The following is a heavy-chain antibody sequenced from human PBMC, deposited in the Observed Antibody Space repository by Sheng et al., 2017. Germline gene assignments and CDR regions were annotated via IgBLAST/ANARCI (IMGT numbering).Heavy chain of an antibody. J-gene: IGHJ4*02. V-gene: IGHV3-74*01. CDR1: GFNFTNYW. CDR3: TRAADVGLHGPWGT. Sequence: EVRLVESGGALIQPGGSLRLSCAASGFNFTNYWMHWVRQAPGKGLVWVSRIKSDGISTSYADFVEGRFTISRDSAKNTLFLQMSNLRAEDTAVYYCTRAADVGLHGPWGTWGHGNPGQRLL. D-gene: IGHD6-25*01. CDR2: IKSDGIST.